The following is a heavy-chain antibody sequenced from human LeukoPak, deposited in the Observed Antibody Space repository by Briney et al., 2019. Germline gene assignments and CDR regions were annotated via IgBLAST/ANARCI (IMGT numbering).Heavy chain of an antibody. CDR1: GFTFSSYW. CDR2: IKQDGNEK. CDR3: AKSFWWFGEFSPFDY. J-gene: IGHJ4*02. D-gene: IGHD3-10*01. V-gene: IGHV3-7*01. Sequence: GGSLRLSCAASGFTFSSYWMSWVRQAPGKGLEWVANIKQDGNEKYYVDSVKGRFTISRDNAKNSLYLQMNSLRAEDTAVYYCAKSFWWFGEFSPFDYWGQGTLVTVSS.